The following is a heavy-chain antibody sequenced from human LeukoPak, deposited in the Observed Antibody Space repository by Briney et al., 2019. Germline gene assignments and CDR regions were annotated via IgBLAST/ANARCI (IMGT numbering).Heavy chain of an antibody. CDR1: GFTFSSYS. CDR2: ISSSSSYI. Sequence: GGSLRLSCAASGFTFSSYSMNLVRQAPGKGLEWVSSISSSSSYIYYADSVKGRFTISRDNAKNSLYLQMNSLRAEDTAVYYCARVGLKVAFDIWGQGTMVTVSS. CDR3: ARVGLKVAFDI. J-gene: IGHJ3*02. V-gene: IGHV3-21*01.